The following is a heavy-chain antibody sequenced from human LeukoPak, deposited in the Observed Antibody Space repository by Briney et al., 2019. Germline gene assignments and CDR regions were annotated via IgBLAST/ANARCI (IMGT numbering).Heavy chain of an antibody. CDR1: GGSISSYY. D-gene: IGHD6-13*01. V-gene: IGHV4-59*01. CDR3: ARFTIVAAAGLDP. Sequence: PSETLSLTCTVSGGSISSYYWSWIRQPPGKGLEWIGYIYYSGSTNYNPSLKSRVTISVDTSKNQFSLKLSSVTAADTAVYYCARFTIVAAAGLDPWGQGTLVTVSS. CDR2: IYYSGST. J-gene: IGHJ5*02.